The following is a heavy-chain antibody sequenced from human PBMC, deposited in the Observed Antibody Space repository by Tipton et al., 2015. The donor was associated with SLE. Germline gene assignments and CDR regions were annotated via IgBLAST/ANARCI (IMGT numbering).Heavy chain of an antibody. CDR2: INHRGST. D-gene: IGHD3-9*01. CDR1: GGSFSGYY. V-gene: IGHV4-34*01. CDR3: ARAADYDIPYYFDY. J-gene: IGHJ4*02. Sequence: AGLVKPSETLSLTCAVYGGSFSGYYWSWIRQPPGKGLEWIGEINHRGSTNYNPSLKSRVTISVDTSKNQFSLKLSSVTAADTAVYYCARAADYDIPYYFDYWGQGTLVTVSS.